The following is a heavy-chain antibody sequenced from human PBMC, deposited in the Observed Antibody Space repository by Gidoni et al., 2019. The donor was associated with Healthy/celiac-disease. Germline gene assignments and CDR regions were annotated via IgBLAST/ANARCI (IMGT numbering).Heavy chain of an antibody. CDR2: INPSGGST. CDR3: ARDAVNYYDSSGLYYFDY. J-gene: IGHJ4*02. CDR1: GYTFTSYY. Sequence: QVQLVQSGAEVKKPGASVKVSCKASGYTFTSYYMHWVRQAPGQGLEWMGIINPSGGSTSYAQKFQGRVTMTRDTSTSTVYMELSSLRSEDTAVYYCARDAVNYYDSSGLYYFDYWGQGTLVTVSS. D-gene: IGHD3-22*01. V-gene: IGHV1-46*01.